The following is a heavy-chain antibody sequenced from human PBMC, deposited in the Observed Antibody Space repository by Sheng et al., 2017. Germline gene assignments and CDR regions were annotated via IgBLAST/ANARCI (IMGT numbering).Heavy chain of an antibody. CDR1: GFTFDDYA. J-gene: IGHJ6*04. V-gene: IGHV3-9*03. Sequence: EVQLVESGGGLVQPGRSLRLSCAASGFTFDDYAIHWVRQAPGKGLEWVSGISWNSGSIGYADSVKGRFTISRDNAKNSLYLQMNSLRVEDMALYYCVKGSGGGYESYMDVWGKGTTVTVSS. D-gene: IGHD5-12*01. CDR2: ISWNSGSI. CDR3: VKGSGGGYESYMDV.